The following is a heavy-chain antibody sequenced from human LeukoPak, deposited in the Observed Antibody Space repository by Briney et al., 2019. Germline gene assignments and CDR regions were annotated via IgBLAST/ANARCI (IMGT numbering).Heavy chain of an antibody. CDR2: ISSSSSYI. D-gene: IGHD2-15*01. Sequence: GGSLRLSCAASGVTFSSYSMNWVRQAPGKGLEWVSSISSSSSYIYYADSVKGRFTISRDNAMNSLYLQMNSLRAEDTAVYYCARDGSPGAFDIWGQGTMVTVSS. J-gene: IGHJ3*02. CDR1: GVTFSSYS. CDR3: ARDGSPGAFDI. V-gene: IGHV3-21*01.